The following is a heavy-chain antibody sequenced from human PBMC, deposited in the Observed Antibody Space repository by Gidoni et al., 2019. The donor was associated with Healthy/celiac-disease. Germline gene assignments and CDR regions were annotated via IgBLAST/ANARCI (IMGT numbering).Heavy chain of an antibody. D-gene: IGHD3-10*01. V-gene: IGHV3-64D*09. Sequence: CSASGFTFSSYAMHWVRQAPGKGLEYVSANSSNGGSTYYADSVKGRFTISRDKSKNTLYLQMSSLRAEDTAVYYCVKAGSVSGELWGRGTLVTVSS. J-gene: IGHJ2*01. CDR3: VKAGSVSGEL. CDR2: NSSNGGST. CDR1: GFTFSSYA.